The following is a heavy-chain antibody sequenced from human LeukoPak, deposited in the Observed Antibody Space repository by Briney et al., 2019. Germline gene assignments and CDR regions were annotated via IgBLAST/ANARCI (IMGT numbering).Heavy chain of an antibody. D-gene: IGHD3-10*02. J-gene: IGHJ6*04. V-gene: IGHV3-30*02. CDR3: AELGITMIGGV. Sequence: GGSLRLSCAASGFTFSSYGMHWVRQAPGKGLEWVAFIQYDGSNKYYADSVKGRFTISRDNAKNSLYLQMNSLRAEDTAVYYCAELGITMIGGVWGKGTTVTISS. CDR1: GFTFSSYG. CDR2: IQYDGSNK.